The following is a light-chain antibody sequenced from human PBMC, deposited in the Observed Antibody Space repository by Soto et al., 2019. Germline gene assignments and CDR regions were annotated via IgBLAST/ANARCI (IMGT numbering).Light chain of an antibody. CDR2: LTS. CDR3: QQYTSYSSGT. V-gene: IGKV1-5*03. CDR1: QNIRNW. J-gene: IGKJ1*01. Sequence: DIQMTPSPSTLSASVGDRVTITCRASQNIRNWLAWYQQKPGKAPKLLIYLTSSLESGVPSRFSGRGSGTEVNLTISSLQPDDFAIYYCQQYTSYSSGTFGQGTKVEIK.